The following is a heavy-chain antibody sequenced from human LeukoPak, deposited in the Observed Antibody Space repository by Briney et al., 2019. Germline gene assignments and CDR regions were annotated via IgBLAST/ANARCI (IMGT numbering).Heavy chain of an antibody. CDR1: GYTFTGYY. CDR2: INPNSGGT. J-gene: IGHJ4*02. Sequence: ASVKVSCKASGYTFTGYYMHWVRQAPGQGLEWMGRINPNSGGTNYAQKFQDRVIMTTDTSTSTAHMELRSLRSDDTAVYYCARDCGPYSSGCLKDWGQGTLVTVSS. V-gene: IGHV1-2*06. D-gene: IGHD6-19*01. CDR3: ARDCGPYSSGCLKD.